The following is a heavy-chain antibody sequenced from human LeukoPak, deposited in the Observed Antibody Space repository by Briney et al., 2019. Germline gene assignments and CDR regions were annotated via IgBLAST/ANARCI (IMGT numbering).Heavy chain of an antibody. D-gene: IGHD4-23*01. J-gene: IGHJ5*02. CDR1: GFTFGSYG. CDR2: IRYDGSNK. CDR3: ARTDDYGGNSGWFDP. Sequence: GGSLRLSCAASGFTFGSYGMHWVRQAPGKGLEWVAFIRYDGSNKYYADSVKGRFTISRDNSKNTLYLQMNSLRAEDTAVYYCARTDDYGGNSGWFDPWGQGTLVTVSS. V-gene: IGHV3-30*02.